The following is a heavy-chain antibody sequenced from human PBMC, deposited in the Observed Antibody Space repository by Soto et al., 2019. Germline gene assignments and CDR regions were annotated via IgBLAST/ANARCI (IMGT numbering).Heavy chain of an antibody. CDR2: IKQDGSEK. CDR3: PRDPTFDI. J-gene: IGHJ3*02. Sequence: EVQLVESGGGLVQPGGSLRLSCAASGFTFSSYWMTWVRQAPGKGLEWVANIKQDGSEKYYVDSVKGRFTISRDNAKNPLYLQMNSLRAEDPAVYYCPRDPTFDIWGQGTMVTVSS. V-gene: IGHV3-7*05. CDR1: GFTFSSYW.